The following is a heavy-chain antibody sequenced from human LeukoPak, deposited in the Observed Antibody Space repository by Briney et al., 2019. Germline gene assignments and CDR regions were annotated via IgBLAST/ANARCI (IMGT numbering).Heavy chain of an antibody. CDR2: INHSGST. D-gene: IGHD6-13*01. CDR3: ARGSGWSNADGMDV. CDR1: GGSFSGYY. Sequence: SGTLSLTCAVYGGSFSGYYWSWIRQPPGKGLEWIGEINHSGSTNYNPSLKSRVTISVDTSKNQFSLKLSSVTAADTAVYYCARGSGWSNADGMDVWGQGTTVTVSS. V-gene: IGHV4-34*01. J-gene: IGHJ6*02.